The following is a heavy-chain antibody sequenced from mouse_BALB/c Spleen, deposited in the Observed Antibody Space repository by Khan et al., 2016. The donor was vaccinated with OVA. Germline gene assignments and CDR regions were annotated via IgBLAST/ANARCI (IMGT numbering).Heavy chain of an antibody. CDR2: ISYSGST. Sequence: VQLQESGPGLVKPSQSLFPTCTVTGHSITSNYAWNWIRQFPGNKLEWMGYISYSGSTNYNPSLKSRISITRDTSKNQFFLQLNSVATEDTATYYYARKNYYGYAVDYWGQGTSVTVSS. V-gene: IGHV3-2*02. CDR3: ARKNYYGYAVDY. D-gene: IGHD1-1*01. J-gene: IGHJ4*01. CDR1: GHSITSNYA.